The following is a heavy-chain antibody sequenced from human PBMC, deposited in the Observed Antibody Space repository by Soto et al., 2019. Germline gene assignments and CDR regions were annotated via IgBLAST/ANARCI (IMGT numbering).Heavy chain of an antibody. CDR2: ISIYYGNT. Sequence: GASVKVSCKASGYTFTDYGILWLRQAPGQGLEWMGWISIYYGNTDYSQKLQGRVTMTRDRSTSTAYMELTSLRSDDTAVYYCAILPSEIYEYDFWGQGTPVTVSS. V-gene: IGHV1-18*01. J-gene: IGHJ4*02. CDR1: GYTFTDYG. D-gene: IGHD5-12*01. CDR3: AILPSEIYEYDF.